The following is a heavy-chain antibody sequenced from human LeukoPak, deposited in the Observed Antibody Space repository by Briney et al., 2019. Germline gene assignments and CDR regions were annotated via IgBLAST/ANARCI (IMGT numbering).Heavy chain of an antibody. CDR2: IIPIFGTA. CDR1: GGTFSSYA. Sequence: SVKVSCKASGGTFSSYAISWVRQAPGQGLEWMGGIIPIFGTANYAQKFQGRVTIPADESTSTAYMELSSLRSEDTAVYYCARGYDPYYYYGMDVWGQGTTVTVSS. D-gene: IGHD3-16*01. J-gene: IGHJ6*02. CDR3: ARGYDPYYYYGMDV. V-gene: IGHV1-69*13.